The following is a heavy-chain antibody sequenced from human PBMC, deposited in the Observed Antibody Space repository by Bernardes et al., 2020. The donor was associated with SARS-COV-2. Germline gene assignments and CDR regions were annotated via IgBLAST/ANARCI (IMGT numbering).Heavy chain of an antibody. Sequence: ASVKVSCKASGYTFTSYGISWVRQAPGQGLEWMGWISAYNGNTNYAQKLQGRVTMTTDTSTSTAYMELRSLRSDDTAVYYCAGVGNLEAILWFGELLRNYYGMDVWGQGTTVTVSS. CDR1: GYTFTSYG. V-gene: IGHV1-18*01. CDR2: ISAYNGNT. J-gene: IGHJ6*02. D-gene: IGHD3-10*01. CDR3: AGVGNLEAILWFGELLRNYYGMDV.